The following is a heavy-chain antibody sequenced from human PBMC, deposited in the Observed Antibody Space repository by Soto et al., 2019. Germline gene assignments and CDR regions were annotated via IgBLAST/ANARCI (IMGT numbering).Heavy chain of an antibody. CDR3: ARKNCPSTVCYLFDI. J-gene: IGHJ4*02. V-gene: IGHV4-4*02. D-gene: IGHD2-2*01. Sequence: QVQLQESGPGLVKPSGTLSLTCDVSGGFIITNHWLTWVRQAPGKGLEWIGEIFHRGSAHHNPSLKSRLPLSVDKSKNQISLNLTSVTAADTAVYFRARKNCPSTVCYLFDIWGLGTLVTVSS. CDR1: GGFIITNHW. CDR2: IFHRGSA.